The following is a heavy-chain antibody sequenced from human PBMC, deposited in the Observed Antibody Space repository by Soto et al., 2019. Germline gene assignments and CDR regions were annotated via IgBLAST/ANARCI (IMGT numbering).Heavy chain of an antibody. CDR2: IYYSGST. CDR1: GGSISSYY. J-gene: IGHJ6*03. V-gene: IGHV4-59*08. Sequence: QVQLQESGPGLVKPSETLSLTCTVSGGSISSYYWSWIRQPPGKGLEWIGYIYYSGSTNYNPSLKSRVTISVATSKNQFSLKLSSVTAADTAVYYCARHRWGSSSAYYYYYMDVWGKGTTVTVSS. D-gene: IGHD6-6*01. CDR3: ARHRWGSSSAYYYYYMDV.